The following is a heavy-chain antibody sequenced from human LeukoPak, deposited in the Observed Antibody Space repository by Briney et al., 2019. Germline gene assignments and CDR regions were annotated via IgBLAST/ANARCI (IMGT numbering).Heavy chain of an antibody. CDR2: IYQTGNT. CDR3: ARDLGRHDAFDI. CDR1: GGSITNYY. V-gene: IGHV4-59*01. J-gene: IGHJ3*02. Sequence: SETLSLTCTVSGGSITNYYWSWIRQPPGKGLEWITYIYQTGNTDYNPSLKSRVTISLDTSKNQFSLKLSSVTAADTAVYYCARDLGRHDAFDIWGQGTMVTVSS. D-gene: IGHD1-26*01.